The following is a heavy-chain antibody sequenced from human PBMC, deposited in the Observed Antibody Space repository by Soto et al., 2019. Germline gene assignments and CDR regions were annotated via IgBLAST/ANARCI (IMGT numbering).Heavy chain of an antibody. CDR3: ARVTGFGNRGAFDI. J-gene: IGHJ3*02. Sequence: SVKVSCKASGGTFSSYAISWVRQAPGQGLEWMGGIIPIFGTANYAQKFQGRVTITADKSTSTAYMELSSLRSEDTAVYYCARVTGFGNRGAFDIWGQGTMVTVSS. CDR1: GGTFSSYA. V-gene: IGHV1-69*06. D-gene: IGHD3-16*01. CDR2: IIPIFGTA.